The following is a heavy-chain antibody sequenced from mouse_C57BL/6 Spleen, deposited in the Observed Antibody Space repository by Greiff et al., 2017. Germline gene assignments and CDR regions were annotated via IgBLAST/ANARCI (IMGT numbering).Heavy chain of an antibody. CDR3: ARGLDFDY. V-gene: IGHV5-4*01. Sequence: EVQGVESGGGLVKPGGSLKLSCAASGFTFSSYAMSWVRQTPEKRLEWVATISDGGSYTYYPDNVKGRFTISRDNAKNNLYLQMSHLKSEDTAMYYCARGLDFDYWGEGTTLTVSS. J-gene: IGHJ2*01. CDR1: GFTFSSYA. CDR2: ISDGGSYT.